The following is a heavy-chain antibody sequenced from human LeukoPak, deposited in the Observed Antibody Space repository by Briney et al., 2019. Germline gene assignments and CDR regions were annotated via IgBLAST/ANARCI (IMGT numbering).Heavy chain of an antibody. Sequence: ASVKVSCKASGYTFTCYGISWVRQAPGQGLEWMGWISAYNGNTNYAQKLRGRVTLTTDTSTTTAYMELRSLRSDDTAVYYCARDPCSTSCYFDYWGQGTLVTVSS. V-gene: IGHV1-18*04. CDR1: GYTFTCYG. CDR3: ARDPCSTSCYFDY. D-gene: IGHD2-2*01. J-gene: IGHJ4*02. CDR2: ISAYNGNT.